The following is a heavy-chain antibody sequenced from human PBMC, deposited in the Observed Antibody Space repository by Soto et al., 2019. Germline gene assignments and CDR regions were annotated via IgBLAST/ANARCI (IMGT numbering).Heavy chain of an antibody. CDR3: AREPYGDSQYFDY. CDR1: GVPFNSLS. J-gene: IGHJ4*02. Sequence: PGGSLRLSCTGSGVPFNSLSLHWVRQGPDKGLEWVAVVSFDGKVTYYADSVKGRSTVSRDNSKNTIYLQANSLRAEDTAVYYCAREPYGDSQYFDYWGQGTPVTVSS. V-gene: IGHV3-30*04. CDR2: VSFDGKVT. D-gene: IGHD2-21*02.